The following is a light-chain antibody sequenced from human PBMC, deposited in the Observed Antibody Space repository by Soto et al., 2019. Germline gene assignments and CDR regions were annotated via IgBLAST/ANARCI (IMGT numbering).Light chain of an antibody. CDR1: SGSVSTVYY. CDR3: ALYMGGGVWV. CDR2: STN. V-gene: IGLV8-61*01. Sequence: QAVVTQEPSFSVSPGGTVTLTCALRSGSVSTVYYPSWYQQIPGQPPRALIYSTNARSSGVPDRFSGSILGNKAALTITGAQADDECDYYCALYMGGGVWVFGGGTQLTVL. J-gene: IGLJ3*02.